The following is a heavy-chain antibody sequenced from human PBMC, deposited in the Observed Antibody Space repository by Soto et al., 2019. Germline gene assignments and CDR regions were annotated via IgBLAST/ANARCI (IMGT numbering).Heavy chain of an antibody. V-gene: IGHV3-30-3*01. Sequence: QVQLVESGGGVVQPGRSLRLSCAASGFTFSSYAMHWVLQAPGKGLEWVAVISYDGSNKYYADSVKGRFTISRDNSKNTLYLQMNSLRAEDTAVYYCARDRGYCSGGSCYSGGGAYYYYGMDVWGQGTTVTVSS. CDR2: ISYDGSNK. J-gene: IGHJ6*02. D-gene: IGHD2-15*01. CDR1: GFTFSSYA. CDR3: ARDRGYCSGGSCYSGGGAYYYYGMDV.